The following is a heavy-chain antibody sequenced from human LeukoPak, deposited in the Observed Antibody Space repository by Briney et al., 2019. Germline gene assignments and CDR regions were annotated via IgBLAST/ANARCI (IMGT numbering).Heavy chain of an antibody. CDR3: ARDTRITMVRGAPSLGY. CDR1: GYTFTNYG. Sequence: ASVKVSCKASGYTFTNYGLSWVRQAPGQGLEWMGWINPNSGGTNYAQKFQGRVTMTRDTSISTAYMELSRLRSDDTAVYYCARDTRITMVRGAPSLGYWGQGTLVTVSS. D-gene: IGHD3-10*01. J-gene: IGHJ4*02. CDR2: INPNSGGT. V-gene: IGHV1-2*02.